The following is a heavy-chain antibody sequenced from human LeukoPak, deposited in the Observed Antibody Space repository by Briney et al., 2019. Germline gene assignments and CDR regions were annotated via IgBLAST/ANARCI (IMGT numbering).Heavy chain of an antibody. CDR2: IYYSGST. CDR3: ARGGDSSGYCPPLLGY. V-gene: IGHV4-31*03. J-gene: IGHJ4*02. Sequence: SETLSLTCTVSGGSISSGGYYWSWIRQHPGKGLEWIGYIYYSGSTYYNPSLKSRVTISVDTSKNQFSLKLSSVTAADTAVYYCARGGDSSGYCPPLLGYWGQGTLVTVSS. D-gene: IGHD3-22*01. CDR1: GGSISSGGYY.